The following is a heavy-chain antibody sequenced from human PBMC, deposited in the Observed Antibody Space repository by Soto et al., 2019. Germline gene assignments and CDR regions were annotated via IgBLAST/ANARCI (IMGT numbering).Heavy chain of an antibody. CDR3: AKVGGYNSGWFDY. CDR2: IYYSGST. CDR1: GGSISSSSYY. V-gene: IGHV4-39*01. D-gene: IGHD6-19*01. Sequence: SETLSLTCTVSGGSISSSSYYWGWIRHPPGKGLEWIGSIYYSGSTYYNPSLKSRVTISVDTSKNQFSLKLSSVTAADTAVYYCAKVGGYNSGWFDYWGQGTLVTVSS. J-gene: IGHJ4*02.